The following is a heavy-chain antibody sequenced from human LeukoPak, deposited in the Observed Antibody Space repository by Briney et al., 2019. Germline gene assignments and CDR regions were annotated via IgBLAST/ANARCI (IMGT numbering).Heavy chain of an antibody. V-gene: IGHV3-7*03. CDR1: GFTFR. CDR2: IKQDGRDK. J-gene: IGHJ5*02. CDR3: ARVDGHAHWFDP. Sequence: GGSLRLSCAASGFTFRMSRVRQAPGTGLEWVANIKQDGRDKYYVDSVKGRFTISRDNAKNSLYLQMNSLRAEDTAVYYCARVDGHAHWFDPWGQGTLVTVSS.